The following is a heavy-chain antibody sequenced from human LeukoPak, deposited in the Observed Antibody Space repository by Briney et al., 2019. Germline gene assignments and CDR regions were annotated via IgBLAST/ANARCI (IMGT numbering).Heavy chain of an antibody. Sequence: GESLKISCKGSGYRFSNYWIGWVRQMPGKGLEWIGIIYPDDSDIRYSPSFQGRVTISVDKSISTAYLQWSSLKASDTAMYYCARHSGDYDSRAFDYWGQGTLVTVSS. J-gene: IGHJ4*02. CDR2: IYPDDSDI. D-gene: IGHD3-22*01. CDR3: ARHSGDYDSRAFDY. V-gene: IGHV5-51*01. CDR1: GYRFSNYW.